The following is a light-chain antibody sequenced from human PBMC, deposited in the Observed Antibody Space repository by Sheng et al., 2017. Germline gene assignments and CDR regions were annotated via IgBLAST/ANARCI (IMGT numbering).Light chain of an antibody. CDR3: QQYDEWPLN. V-gene: IGKV3-15*01. CDR2: GGS. CDR1: QSVRSY. J-gene: IGKJ4*01. Sequence: EIVMTQSPATLSVSPGEGAPPSPARASQSVRSYLAWYQQKPGQAPRLLIXGGSTRATGTPSQVQWQWVWAEFTLTISSLQSEDSAEYFCQQYDEWPLNFGARDQGGD.